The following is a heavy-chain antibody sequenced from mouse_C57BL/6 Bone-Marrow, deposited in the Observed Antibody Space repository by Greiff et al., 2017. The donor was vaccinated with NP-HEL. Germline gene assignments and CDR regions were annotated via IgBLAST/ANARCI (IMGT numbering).Heavy chain of an antibody. CDR1: GYTFTSYG. D-gene: IGHD2-3*01. Sequence: QVQLKQSGAELARPGASVKLSCKASGYTFTSYGISWVKQRTGQGLEWIGEIYPRSGNTYYNEKFKGKATLTADKSSSTAYRELRSLTSEDSAVYFCARSGGLLEYFDYWGKGTTLTVSS. J-gene: IGHJ2*01. V-gene: IGHV1-81*01. CDR3: ARSGGLLEYFDY. CDR2: IYPRSGNT.